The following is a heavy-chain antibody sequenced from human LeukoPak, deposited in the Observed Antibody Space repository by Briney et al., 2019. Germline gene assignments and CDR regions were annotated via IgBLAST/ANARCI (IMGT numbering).Heavy chain of an antibody. CDR2: IWYDGSNK. CDR3: ARDTAGNDY. Sequence: GGSLRLSCAASGFTFSSYGMHWVRQAPGKGLEWVAVIWYDGSNKYYADSVKGRFTISRDNAKNSLYLQMNSLRAEDTAVYYCARDTAGNDYWGQGTLVTVSS. J-gene: IGHJ4*02. V-gene: IGHV3-33*01. D-gene: IGHD6-19*01. CDR1: GFTFSSYG.